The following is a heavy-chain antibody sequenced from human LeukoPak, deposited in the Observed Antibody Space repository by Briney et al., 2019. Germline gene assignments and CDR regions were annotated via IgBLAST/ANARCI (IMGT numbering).Heavy chain of an antibody. CDR3: ARGRGGRGYFDY. D-gene: IGHD2-15*01. CDR1: GFTVSSKY. V-gene: IGHV3-53*01. Sequence: GGSLRLSCAASGFTVSSKYMSWVRQAPGKGLEWVSVIYSDSSTYYADSVKGRFTISRDNSKNTLYLQMNSLRAEDTAVYYCARGRGGRGYFDYWGQGTLVTVSS. CDR2: IYSDSST. J-gene: IGHJ4*02.